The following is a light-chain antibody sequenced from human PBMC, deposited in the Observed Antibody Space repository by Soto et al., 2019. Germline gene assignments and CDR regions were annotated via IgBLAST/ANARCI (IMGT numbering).Light chain of an antibody. Sequence: EIVLTQSPGTLSLSPGERATLSCRASQSVSSSYLAWYQQKPGQAPRLLIYGASSRATGIPDRFSGSGSGTDFTLTISRLEPEDVAVYYCQQYGSSPTFGQGTKVAIK. J-gene: IGKJ1*01. V-gene: IGKV3-20*01. CDR1: QSVSSSY. CDR2: GAS. CDR3: QQYGSSPT.